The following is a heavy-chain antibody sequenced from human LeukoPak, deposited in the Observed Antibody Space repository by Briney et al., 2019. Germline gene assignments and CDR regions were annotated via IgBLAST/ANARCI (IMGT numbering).Heavy chain of an antibody. Sequence: AGSLRLSCEASGFTFSIYWMSWVRQAPGKGLEWVANIKRDGNEKFYVDSVKGRFTISRDDANNSLYLQMNGLRAEDTAVYYCARILAFSGSWGYFDYWGQGAPVTVSS. CDR1: GFTFSIYW. J-gene: IGHJ4*02. CDR2: IKRDGNEK. CDR3: ARILAFSGSWGYFDY. D-gene: IGHD6-13*01. V-gene: IGHV3-7*05.